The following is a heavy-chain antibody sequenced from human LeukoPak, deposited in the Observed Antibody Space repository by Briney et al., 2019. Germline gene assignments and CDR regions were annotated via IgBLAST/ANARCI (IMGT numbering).Heavy chain of an antibody. J-gene: IGHJ4*02. CDR2: IYYSGST. V-gene: IGHV4-39*01. CDR3: ARQVPGGYSYVRRNNFDY. CDR1: GGSISSSSYY. D-gene: IGHD5-18*01. Sequence: RTSETLSLTCTVSGGSISSSSYYWGWIRQPPGKGLERIGSIYYSGSTYYNPSLKSRVAISVDTSKNQFSLKLSSVTAADTAVYYCARQVPGGYSYVRRNNFDYWGQGTLVTVSS.